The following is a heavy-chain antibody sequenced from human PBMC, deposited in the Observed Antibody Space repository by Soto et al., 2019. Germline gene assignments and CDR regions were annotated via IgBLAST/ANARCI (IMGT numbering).Heavy chain of an antibody. J-gene: IGHJ4*02. V-gene: IGHV3-30*18. CDR1: GFTFSSFG. D-gene: IGHD4-17*01. CDR3: AKHRWGDFGDLHLHGY. CDR2: ISDDGSSK. Sequence: QVLLVESGGGVVQPGRSLRISCAVSGFTFSSFGMHWVLQAPGKGLEWVAVISDDGSSKHYADSLNGRFTISRDNSNNTLYLQMDSLGPEDTAVYYCAKHRWGDFGDLHLHGYWGQGTLVTVSS.